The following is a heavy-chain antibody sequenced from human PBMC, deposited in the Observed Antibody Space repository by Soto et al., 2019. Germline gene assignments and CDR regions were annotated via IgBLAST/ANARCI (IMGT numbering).Heavy chain of an antibody. J-gene: IGHJ4*02. CDR1: GFTFSSYG. D-gene: IGHD6-13*01. CDR3: AKDQELEIAAAGFDC. Sequence: QVQLVESGGGVVQPGRSLRLSCVASGFTFSSYGIHWVRQAPGKGLEWVAVISFDGSNKYYADSVKGRFTISRDNSKNTLYLQMNSLRAEDTAMYYCAKDQELEIAAAGFDCWGQGTLVTVSS. CDR2: ISFDGSNK. V-gene: IGHV3-30*18.